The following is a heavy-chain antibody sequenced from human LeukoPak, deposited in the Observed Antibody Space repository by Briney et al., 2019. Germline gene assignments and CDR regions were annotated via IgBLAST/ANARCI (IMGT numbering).Heavy chain of an antibody. J-gene: IGHJ4*02. Sequence: GASVKVSCKASGGTFISYAISWVRQAPGQGLEWMGGIIPIFGTANYAQKFQGRVTITADESTSTAYMELSSLRSEDTAVYYCARGGYCSGGSCYSPSDFDYWGQGTLVTVSS. V-gene: IGHV1-69*13. D-gene: IGHD2-15*01. CDR3: ARGGYCSGGSCYSPSDFDY. CDR1: GGTFISYA. CDR2: IIPIFGTA.